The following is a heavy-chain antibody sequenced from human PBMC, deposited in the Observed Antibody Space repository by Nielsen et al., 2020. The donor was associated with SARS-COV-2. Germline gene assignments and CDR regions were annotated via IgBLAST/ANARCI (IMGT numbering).Heavy chain of an antibody. Sequence: GESLKISCAASGFTFSASGMNWVRQASGRGLEWISYINGGETHIYYAASVKGRFTIFRDNAKNALYLQMNSLRDDDTAVYYCARQTVSSYQLLRKYYYYIDVWGKGTTVTVSS. D-gene: IGHD1-26*01. V-gene: IGHV3-48*02. J-gene: IGHJ6*03. CDR3: ARQTVSSYQLLRKYYYYIDV. CDR2: INGGETHI. CDR1: GFTFSASG.